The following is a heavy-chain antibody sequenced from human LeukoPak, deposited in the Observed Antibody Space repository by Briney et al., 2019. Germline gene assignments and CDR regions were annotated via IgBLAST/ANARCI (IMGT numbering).Heavy chain of an antibody. Sequence: GGSLRLSCAVSGFTFSRYSMDWVRQAPGKGLEWVSYISSSGTTIYYADSVKGRFTISRDNAKSSLYLQMNSLRDEDTAVYYCARVRGGSGSYYPARGAFDIWGQGTMVTVSS. J-gene: IGHJ3*02. CDR2: ISSSGTTI. D-gene: IGHD3-10*01. CDR3: ARVRGGSGSYYPARGAFDI. V-gene: IGHV3-48*02. CDR1: GFTFSRYS.